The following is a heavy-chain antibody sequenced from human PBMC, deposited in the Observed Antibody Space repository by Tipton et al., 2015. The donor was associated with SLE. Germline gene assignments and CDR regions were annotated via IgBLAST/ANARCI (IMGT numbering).Heavy chain of an antibody. CDR2: IVPMFGKA. CDR3: AGDPGNLVDP. CDR1: GGTFSSYA. Sequence: QVQLVQSGAEVKKPGSSVKVSCKASGGTFSSYAISWVRQAPGQGLEWMGGIVPMFGKANYAQKFQGRITITADESTSVAYMDLSSLRSEDTAVYYCAGDPGNLVDPWGQGTLVIVSS. D-gene: IGHD3-10*01. V-gene: IGHV1-69*01. J-gene: IGHJ5*02.